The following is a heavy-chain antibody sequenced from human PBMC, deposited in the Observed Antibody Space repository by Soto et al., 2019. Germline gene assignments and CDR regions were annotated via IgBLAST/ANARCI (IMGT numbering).Heavy chain of an antibody. J-gene: IGHJ5*02. CDR3: AREGSGEREGYRGLGSLGS. CDR1: GSRFSNYV. Sequence: QVQLVQSGAEVKTPGSPVPVSCTVSGSRFSNYVISWVRQAPGHGLEWLGRTIPIFNTTQYAQKFQGSVPITADKSTNKSSRELRSLRSNYAAVYFWAREGSGEREGYRGLGSLGSWGQGTLVTVSS. V-gene: IGHV1-69*06. CDR2: TIPIFNTT. D-gene: IGHD6-25*01.